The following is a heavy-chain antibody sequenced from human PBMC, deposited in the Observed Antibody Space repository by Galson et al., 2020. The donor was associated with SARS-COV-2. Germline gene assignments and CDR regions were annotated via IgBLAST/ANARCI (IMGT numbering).Heavy chain of an antibody. D-gene: IGHD6-25*01. Sequence: SGPTLVKPTQTLTLTCTFSGFSLSTDGMRVTWIRQPPGKALEWLARIAWDDDKFYSTSLKTSLTISKDTSTNQVVLTMTRMAPEDTATYYGARAPGYSSGGFGYFDSWSPGSLVTVSS. V-gene: IGHV2-70*04. CDR3: ARAPGYSSGGFGYFDS. CDR1: GFSLSTDGMR. CDR2: IAWDDDK. J-gene: IGHJ4*02.